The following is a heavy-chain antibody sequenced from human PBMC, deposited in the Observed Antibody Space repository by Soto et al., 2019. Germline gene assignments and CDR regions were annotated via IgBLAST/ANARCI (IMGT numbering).Heavy chain of an antibody. CDR1: GGSFSGYY. CDR3: ARGSPLTYYDFWSGYYIFNWFDP. CDR2: INHSGST. Sequence: SETLSLTCAVYGGSFSGYYWSWIRQPPGKGLEWIGEINHSGSTNYNPSLKSRATISVDTSKNQFSLKLSSVTAADTAVYYCARGSPLTYYDFWSGYYIFNWFDPWGQGTLVTVSS. J-gene: IGHJ5*02. V-gene: IGHV4-34*01. D-gene: IGHD3-3*01.